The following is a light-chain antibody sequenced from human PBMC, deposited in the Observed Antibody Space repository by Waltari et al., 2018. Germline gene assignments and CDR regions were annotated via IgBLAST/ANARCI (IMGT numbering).Light chain of an antibody. Sequence: AIQLTQSPYSLAASVGDRVTITCRASQGISSAVAWYQQKPGKVPNLLIYDASRLERGVPSRFSGSTSGTDFTLTISSLQPEDFATYYCQHLTAFGGGTKVEIK. V-gene: IGKV1-13*02. CDR3: QHLTA. J-gene: IGKJ4*01. CDR1: QGISSA. CDR2: DAS.